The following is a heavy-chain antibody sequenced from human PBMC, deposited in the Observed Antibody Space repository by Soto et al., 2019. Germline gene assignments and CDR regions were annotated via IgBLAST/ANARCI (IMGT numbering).Heavy chain of an antibody. V-gene: IGHV3-30*18. J-gene: IGHJ6*02. CDR3: AKDRQWLATGYYYYYGMDV. CDR1: GFTFSSYG. CDR2: ISYDGSNK. D-gene: IGHD6-19*01. Sequence: GGSLRLSCAASGFTFSSYGMHWVRQAPGKGLEWVAVISYDGSNKYYADSVKGRFTISRDNSKNTLYLQMNSLRAEDTAVYYCAKDRQWLATGYYYYYGMDVWGQGTTVTVSS.